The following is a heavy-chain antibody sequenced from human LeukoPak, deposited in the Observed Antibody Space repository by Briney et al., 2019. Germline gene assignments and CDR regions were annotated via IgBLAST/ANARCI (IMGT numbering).Heavy chain of an antibody. J-gene: IGHJ4*02. D-gene: IGHD6-19*01. CDR1: GYTFTSYY. CDR3: ARGYRVEAVAGTIDY. V-gene: IGHV1-2*04. CDR2: INPNSGGT. Sequence: ASVKVSCKASGYTFTSYYMHWVRQAPGQGLEWMGWINPNSGGTNYAQKFQGWVTMTRDTSISTAYMELSRLRSDDTAVYYCARGYRVEAVAGTIDYWGQGTLVTVSS.